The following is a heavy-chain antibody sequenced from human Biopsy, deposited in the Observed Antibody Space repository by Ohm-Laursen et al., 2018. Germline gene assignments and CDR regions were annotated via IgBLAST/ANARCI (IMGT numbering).Heavy chain of an antibody. Sequence: SVKVSCKAPGGTFSSYAISWVRQAPGQGPEWMGGIIPILGTGNYAQKFQDRVTVAADTSTSTATMELRSLRSDDTAVYYCATKLTGYFHHWGQGTLVIVSS. CDR1: GGTFSSYA. CDR3: ATKLTGYFHH. D-gene: IGHD3-9*01. J-gene: IGHJ1*01. V-gene: IGHV1-69*06. CDR2: IIPILGTG.